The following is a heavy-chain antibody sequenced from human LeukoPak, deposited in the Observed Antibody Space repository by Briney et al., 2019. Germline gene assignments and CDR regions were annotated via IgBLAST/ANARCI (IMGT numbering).Heavy chain of an antibody. J-gene: IGHJ4*02. D-gene: IGHD3-16*01. Sequence: SETLSLTCAVYGGTFSGYYWSWIRQPPGKRLEWVGESNDSGGTNYNPSLKSRVTISADKSKNQVSLELTSVTAADTAVYYCTQGAGWLIDYWGQGILVSVSS. V-gene: IGHV4-34*07. CDR1: GGTFSGYY. CDR2: SNDSGGT. CDR3: TQGAGWLIDY.